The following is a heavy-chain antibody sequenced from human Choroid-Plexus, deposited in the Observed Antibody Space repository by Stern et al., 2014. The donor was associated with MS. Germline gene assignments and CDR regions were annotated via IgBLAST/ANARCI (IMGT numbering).Heavy chain of an antibody. CDR3: ARDQRGITIFGVVTDYYYLGMDV. CDR1: GYIFTGYY. D-gene: IGHD3-3*01. V-gene: IGHV1-2*02. J-gene: IGHJ6*02. CDR2: INPNTGGA. Sequence: QLVQSGAEVKKPGASVKVSCKTSGYIFTGYYIHWVRQAPGQGLEWMAWINPNTGGAKYAQKFQGRVTMSRDTSISTAYVELSSLTSDDTAVYYCARDQRGITIFGVVTDYYYLGMDVWGQGTTVTVSS.